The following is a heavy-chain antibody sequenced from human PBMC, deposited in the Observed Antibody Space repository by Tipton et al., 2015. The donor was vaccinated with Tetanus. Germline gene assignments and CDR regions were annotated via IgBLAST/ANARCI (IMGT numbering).Heavy chain of an antibody. J-gene: IGHJ3*02. V-gene: IGHV4-61*01. CDR1: GASVRSLNHY. CDR2: IYYSGAT. D-gene: IGHD2-21*02. CDR3: ARKVRQFCSGDCYPTAYDI. Sequence: TLSLTCTVSGASVRSLNHYWSWLRQPPGKPLEWISDIYYSGATEYNPSLQSRVTTSLHASQRQFSLKLTSVTPADTAIYYCARKVRQFCSGDCYPTAYDIWGHGTMVTVSS.